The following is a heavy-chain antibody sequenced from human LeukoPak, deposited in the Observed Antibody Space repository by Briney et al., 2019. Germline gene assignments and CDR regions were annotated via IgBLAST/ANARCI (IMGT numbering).Heavy chain of an antibody. CDR3: AADPKNYYGSGSYPRFDP. CDR1: GFTFTSSA. V-gene: IGHV1-58*02. CDR2: IVVGSGNT. D-gene: IGHD3-10*01. Sequence: GASVKVSCKASGFTFTSSAMQWVRQARGQRLEWIGWIVVGSGNTNYAQKFQERVTITRDMSTSTAYMELSSLRSEDTAVYYCAADPKNYYGSGSYPRFDPWGQGTLVTVSS. J-gene: IGHJ5*02.